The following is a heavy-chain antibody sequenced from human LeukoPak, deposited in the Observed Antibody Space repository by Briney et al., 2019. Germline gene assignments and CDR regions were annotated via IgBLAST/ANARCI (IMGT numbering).Heavy chain of an antibody. D-gene: IGHD3-10*02. CDR3: AELGITMIGGV. Sequence: AGGSLRLSCAASGFTFSSYAMSWVRQAPGKGLEWVSYTSSSGSTIYYADSVKGRFTISRDNAKNSLYLQMNSLRAEDTAVYYCAELGITMIGGVWGKGTTVTISS. CDR1: GFTFSSYA. V-gene: IGHV3-48*03. J-gene: IGHJ6*04. CDR2: TSSSGSTI.